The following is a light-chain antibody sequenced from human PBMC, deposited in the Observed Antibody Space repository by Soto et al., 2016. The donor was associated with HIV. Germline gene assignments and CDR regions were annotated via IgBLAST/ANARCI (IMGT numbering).Light chain of an antibody. CDR2: GKN. Sequence: SSELTQDPAVSVALGQTIRITCQGDSLRSYYAGWYQQKPGQAPILVVYGKNTRPSGIPDRFSGSNSGNTASLTITGAQAEDEADYYCNPRDSSGYYWVFGGGTKVTVL. J-gene: IGLJ3*02. V-gene: IGLV3-19*01. CDR1: SLRSYY. CDR3: NPRDSSGYYWV.